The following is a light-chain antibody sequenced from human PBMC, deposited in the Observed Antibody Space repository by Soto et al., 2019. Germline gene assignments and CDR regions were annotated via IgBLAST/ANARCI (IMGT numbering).Light chain of an antibody. Sequence: DIQLTQSPSFLSASVGDRVTITCRASQGISSYLAWYQQKPGKAPKLLIYAASTLQSGVPSSFSGSGSGTECTLTISRLQPEDFATYYCQQLNSYPSAFTFGPGTKVDIK. CDR1: QGISSY. J-gene: IGKJ3*01. CDR2: AAS. CDR3: QQLNSYPSAFT. V-gene: IGKV1-9*01.